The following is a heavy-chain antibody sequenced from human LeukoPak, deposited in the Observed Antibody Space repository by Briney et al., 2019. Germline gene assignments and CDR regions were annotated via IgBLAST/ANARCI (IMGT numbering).Heavy chain of an antibody. J-gene: IGHJ6*03. CDR3: ARVYSYYDFWSGYYSRYYYYYMDV. Sequence: GGSLRLSCAASGFTFSDYYMSWLRQAPGKGLEWVSYISSSGSTIYYADSVKGRFTISRDNAKNSLYLQMNSLRAEDTAVYYCARVYSYYDFWSGYYSRYYYYYMDVWGKGTTVTVSS. CDR2: ISSSGSTI. D-gene: IGHD3-3*01. V-gene: IGHV3-11*01. CDR1: GFTFSDYY.